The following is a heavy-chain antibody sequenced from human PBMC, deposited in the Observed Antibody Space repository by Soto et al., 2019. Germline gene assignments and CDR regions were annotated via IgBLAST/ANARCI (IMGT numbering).Heavy chain of an antibody. CDR3: ARDAPREGGSYNH. V-gene: IGHV3-30-3*01. Sequence: QVQLVEYGGGVVQPGRSLRLSCAASGFTFSSYAMHWVRQAPGKGLEWVAIISYDGSNKYYADSVKGRFTISRDNSKNTLYLQMNSLRAEDTAVYYCARDAPREGGSYNHWGQGTLVTVSS. D-gene: IGHD1-26*01. J-gene: IGHJ5*02. CDR2: ISYDGSNK. CDR1: GFTFSSYA.